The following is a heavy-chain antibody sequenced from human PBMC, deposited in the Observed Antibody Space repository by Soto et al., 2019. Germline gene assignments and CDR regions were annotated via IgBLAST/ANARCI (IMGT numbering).Heavy chain of an antibody. CDR3: ARGGGYDFWSGTYYYGMDV. CDR2: MNPNSGNT. V-gene: IGHV1-8*01. CDR1: GYTFTSYD. Sequence: ASVKVSCKASGYTFTSYDINWVRQATGQGLEWMGWMNPNSGNTGYAQKFQGRVTMTRNTSISTAYMELSSLRSEDTAVYYCARGGGYDFWSGTYYYGMDVWGQGTTVTVSS. J-gene: IGHJ6*02. D-gene: IGHD3-3*01.